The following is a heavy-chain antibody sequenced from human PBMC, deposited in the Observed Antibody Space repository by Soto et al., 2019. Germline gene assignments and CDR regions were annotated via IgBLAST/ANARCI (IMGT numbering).Heavy chain of an antibody. Sequence: PGGSLRLSCAASGFTFSSYWMHWVRQAPGKGLVWVSRINSDGSSTDYADSVKGRFTISRDNAKNTLYLQMNSLRAEDTALYYCARVRLSLRPCFDPWGQGTLVTVSS. CDR1: GFTFSSYW. D-gene: IGHD6-6*01. J-gene: IGHJ5*02. CDR2: INSDGSST. CDR3: ARVRLSLRPCFDP. V-gene: IGHV3-74*01.